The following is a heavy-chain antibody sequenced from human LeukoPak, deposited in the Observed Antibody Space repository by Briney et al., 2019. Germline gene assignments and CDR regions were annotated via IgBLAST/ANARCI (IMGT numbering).Heavy chain of an antibody. V-gene: IGHV4-34*01. CDR1: GGSFSGYY. CDR3: ARDYYDSSGYYYPLHGMDV. CDR2: INHSGST. Sequence: SETLSLTCAVYGGSFSGYYWSWIRQPPGKGLEWIGEINHSGSTNYNPSLKSRVTISVDTSKNQFSLKLSSVTAADTAVYYCARDYYDSSGYYYPLHGMDVWGQGTTVTVSS. D-gene: IGHD3-22*01. J-gene: IGHJ6*02.